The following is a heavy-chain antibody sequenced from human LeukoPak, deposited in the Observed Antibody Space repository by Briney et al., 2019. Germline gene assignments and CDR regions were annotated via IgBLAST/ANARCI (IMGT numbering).Heavy chain of an antibody. CDR2: IYYSGCT. D-gene: IGHD3-10*01. Sequence: SETLSLTCTVSGGSISSGGYYWSWIRQHPGKGLEWIGYIYYSGCTYYNPSLKTRVTISVDTSKNQFSLKLSSVTAADTAVYYCARVNMVRVVSFDYWGQGTLVTVSS. V-gene: IGHV4-31*03. CDR1: GGSISSGGYY. CDR3: ARVNMVRVVSFDY. J-gene: IGHJ4*02.